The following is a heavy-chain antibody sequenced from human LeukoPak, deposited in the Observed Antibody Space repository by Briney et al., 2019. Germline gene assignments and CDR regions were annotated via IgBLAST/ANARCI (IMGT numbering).Heavy chain of an antibody. J-gene: IGHJ4*02. Sequence: ASVKVSCKASGYTFTSYGISWVRQAPGQGLEWMGGIIPIFGTANYAQKFQGRVTITADESTSTAYMELSSLRSEDTAVYYCATPSGAVAGTYYFDYWGQGTLVTVSS. CDR3: ATPSGAVAGTYYFDY. CDR1: GYTFTSYG. V-gene: IGHV1-69*13. D-gene: IGHD6-19*01. CDR2: IIPIFGTA.